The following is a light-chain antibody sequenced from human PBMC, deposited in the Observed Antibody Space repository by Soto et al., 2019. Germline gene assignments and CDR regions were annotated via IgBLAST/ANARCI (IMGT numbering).Light chain of an antibody. V-gene: IGLV2-14*01. CDR3: SSYTSSSTLYV. Sequence: QSVLTQPASVSGSPGQSITLSCTGTSSDVGGYNYVSWYQQHPGKAPKLMIYEVSNRPSGVSNRFSGSKSGNTASLTISGRQAEDEADYYCSSYTSSSTLYVFGTGTKLTVL. CDR2: EVS. CDR1: SSDVGGYNY. J-gene: IGLJ1*01.